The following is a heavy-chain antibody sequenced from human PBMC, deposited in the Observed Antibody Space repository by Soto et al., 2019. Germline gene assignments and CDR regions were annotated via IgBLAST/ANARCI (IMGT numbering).Heavy chain of an antibody. J-gene: IGHJ4*02. CDR2: INQDGSEK. CDR1: GFTFSRFW. CDR3: ARKMMGPFDS. Sequence: GGSLRLSCVASGFTFSRFWMNWIRQIPGKGLEWVAIINQDGSEKFYVDSVKGRFTISRDTAKNSLFLQMNSLRAEDTAVYYCARKMMGPFDSWGQGALVTVSS. V-gene: IGHV3-7*03. D-gene: IGHD3-16*01.